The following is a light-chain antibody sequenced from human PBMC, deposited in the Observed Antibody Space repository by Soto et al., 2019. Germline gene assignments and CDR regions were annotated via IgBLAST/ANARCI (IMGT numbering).Light chain of an antibody. J-gene: IGKJ2*01. CDR1: QSIINNY. V-gene: IGKV3-20*01. Sequence: EVVLTQSPGTLSLSPGERATLSCRASQSIINNYLAWYQQRPGQAPRLLIYGSSDRATGIPGRFSGSGSGTDFTLTISRLEPEDCAVYYCHQYGSTPPYTFGQGTKVEI. CDR3: HQYGSTPPYT. CDR2: GSS.